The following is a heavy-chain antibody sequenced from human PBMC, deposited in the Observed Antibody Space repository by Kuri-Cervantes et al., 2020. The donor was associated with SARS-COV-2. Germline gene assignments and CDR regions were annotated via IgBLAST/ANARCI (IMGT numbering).Heavy chain of an antibody. CDR2: IYPGDSDT. Sequence: KVSCKDSGYSFTSYWIGWVRQMPGKGLEWMGIIYPGDSDTRYSPSFQGQVTISADKSISTAYLQWSSLKASDTAMYYCARPGYSYGYYYFDYWGQGTLVTVSS. J-gene: IGHJ4*02. CDR1: GYSFTSYW. D-gene: IGHD5-18*01. V-gene: IGHV5-51*01. CDR3: ARPGYSYGYYYFDY.